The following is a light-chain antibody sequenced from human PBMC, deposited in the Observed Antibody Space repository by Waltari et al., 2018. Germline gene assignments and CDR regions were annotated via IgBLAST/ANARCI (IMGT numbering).Light chain of an antibody. CDR3: SSYTSSSTWV. Sequence: QSALTQPAAGSGSPGQSITISCTGTSSDVGGYNYVSWYQQHPGKAPKLMIYEGSNRLSGVSNRLSASKSCHPASLTISGLQAEDEADYSCSSYTSSSTWVFGGGTKLTVL. J-gene: IGLJ3*02. V-gene: IGLV2-14*01. CDR2: EGS. CDR1: SSDVGGYNY.